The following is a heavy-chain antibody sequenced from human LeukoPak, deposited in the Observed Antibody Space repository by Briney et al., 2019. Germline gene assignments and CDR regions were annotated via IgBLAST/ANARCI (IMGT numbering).Heavy chain of an antibody. Sequence: GGSLRLSCAASGLTVSSSYMNWVRQAPGKGLEWVSVIYSGGSTYYADSVKGRFTISRDNSKNTLYLQMNSLRAEDTAVYYCARAPDRSGSYYGGFDIWGQGTMVTVSS. D-gene: IGHD3-10*01. CDR3: ARAPDRSGSYYGGFDI. J-gene: IGHJ3*02. V-gene: IGHV3-53*01. CDR1: GLTVSSSY. CDR2: IYSGGST.